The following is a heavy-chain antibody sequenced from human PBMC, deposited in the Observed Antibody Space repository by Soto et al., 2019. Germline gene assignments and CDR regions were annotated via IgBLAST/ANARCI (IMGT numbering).Heavy chain of an antibody. V-gene: IGHV3-30*18. J-gene: IGHJ5*02. CDR3: AKDGNWNYPHSPDA. CDR1: GFTFSGYG. CDR2: ISYDGSNK. Sequence: QVQLVESGGGVVQPGRSLRLSCAASGFTFSGYGMHWVRQAPGKGLEWVALISYDGSNKYYADSVRGRFTISRDNSQNTLYLQMNSLRVEDTAVYYCAKDGNWNYPHSPDAWGQGTLVTVCS. D-gene: IGHD1-7*01.